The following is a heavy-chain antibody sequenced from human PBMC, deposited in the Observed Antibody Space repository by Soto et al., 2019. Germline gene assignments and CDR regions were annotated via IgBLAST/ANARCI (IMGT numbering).Heavy chain of an antibody. Sequence: SETLSLTCTVSGGSISSYYWSWIRQPPGKGLEWIGYIYYSGSTNYNPSLKSRVTISVDTSKNQFSLKLSSVTAADTAVYYCARDLKPRKLPRQYYYGMDVWGQGTTVTVSS. CDR1: GGSISSYY. V-gene: IGHV4-59*01. CDR3: ARDLKPRKLPRQYYYGMDV. CDR2: IYYSGST. D-gene: IGHD3-9*01. J-gene: IGHJ6*02.